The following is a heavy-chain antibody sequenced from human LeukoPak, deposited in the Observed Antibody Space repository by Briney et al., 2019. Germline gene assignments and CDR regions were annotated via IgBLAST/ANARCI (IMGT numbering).Heavy chain of an antibody. V-gene: IGHV1-8*01. D-gene: IGHD5-12*01. CDR1: GYTFTSYD. Sequence: ASVKVSCKASGYTFTSYDINWVRQATGQGLEWMGWMNPNSGNTGYAQKFQGRVTMTRNTSISTAYMELSCLRSEDTAVYYCARARPGPDYLDDDYWGQGTLVTVSS. CDR2: MNPNSGNT. CDR3: ARARPGPDYLDDDY. J-gene: IGHJ4*02.